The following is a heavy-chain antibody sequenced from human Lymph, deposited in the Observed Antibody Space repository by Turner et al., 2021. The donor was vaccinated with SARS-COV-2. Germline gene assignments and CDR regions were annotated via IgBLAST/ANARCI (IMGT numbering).Heavy chain of an antibody. CDR3: AKGDGYPPHGLLDP. CDR1: GHTFTSYD. CDR2: MNPNSGYT. V-gene: IGHV1-8*01. J-gene: IGHJ5*02. Sequence: QVQLVQSGAEVKNPGASVKVSCKASGHTFTSYDINWVRQATGQGLEWMGWMNPNSGYTGYAQKFQGRVTMTRNTSISTAYMELNSLTSDDTAVYYCAKGDGYPPHGLLDPWGQGTLVTVSS. D-gene: IGHD6-25*01.